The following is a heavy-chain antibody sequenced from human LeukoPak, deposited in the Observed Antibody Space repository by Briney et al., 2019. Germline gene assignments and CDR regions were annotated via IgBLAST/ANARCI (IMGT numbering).Heavy chain of an antibody. V-gene: IGHV3-74*01. CDR2: ISSDGSDT. CDR3: ARHFDGKGSFDF. D-gene: IGHD4-23*01. CDR1: GFNFASRW. J-gene: IGHJ5*01. Sequence: GGSLRLSCAASGFNFASRWMHWVRQGPGKGLVWVSRISSDGSDTTYADSVKGRFTISRDNVKKIVYLQMRSLRVEDTAVYYCARHFDGKGSFDFWGQGTLVTVSS.